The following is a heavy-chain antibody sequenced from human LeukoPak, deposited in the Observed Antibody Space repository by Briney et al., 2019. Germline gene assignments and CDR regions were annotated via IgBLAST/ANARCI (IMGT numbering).Heavy chain of an antibody. D-gene: IGHD1-26*01. CDR2: FDPGDGET. CDR1: GYTLTELS. J-gene: IGHJ4*02. V-gene: IGHV1-24*01. CDR3: ATDGSRLYNFDY. Sequence: ASVKVSCKVSGYTLTELSMHWVRQAPGKGLEWMGGFDPGDGETIYAQKFQGRVTMTEDTSTDTAYMELSSLRSEDTAVYYCATDGSRLYNFDYWGQGTLVTVSS.